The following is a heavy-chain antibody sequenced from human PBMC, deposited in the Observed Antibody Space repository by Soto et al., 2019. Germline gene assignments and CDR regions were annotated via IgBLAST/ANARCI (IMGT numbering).Heavy chain of an antibody. CDR1: GYTFTSYA. CDR2: INAGNGNT. J-gene: IGHJ4*02. V-gene: IGHV1-3*01. Sequence: ASVKVSCKASGYTFTSYAMHWVRQAPGQRLEWMGWINAGNGNTKYSQKFQGRVTTTRDTSASTAYMELSSLRSEDTAVYYCARGITLPTPLDYWGQGTLVTVSS. CDR3: ARGITLPTPLDY. D-gene: IGHD1-20*01.